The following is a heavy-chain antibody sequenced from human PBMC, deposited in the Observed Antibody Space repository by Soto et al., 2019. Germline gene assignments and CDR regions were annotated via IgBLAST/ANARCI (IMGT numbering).Heavy chain of an antibody. CDR2: LSGSGGTT. CDR1: EVTFSNYA. CDR3: AKQRADYGSGADTFYFDS. V-gene: IGHV3-23*01. J-gene: IGHJ4*02. D-gene: IGHD3-10*01. Sequence: EVQLLESGGGLVQPGGSLRLSCTVSEVTFSNYAMNWVRQAPGKGLEWVSSLSGSGGTTYYADSVKGRFIISRDNSKNTLYLLMNSLRAEDTALYYCAKQRADYGSGADTFYFDSWGQGALVTVSS.